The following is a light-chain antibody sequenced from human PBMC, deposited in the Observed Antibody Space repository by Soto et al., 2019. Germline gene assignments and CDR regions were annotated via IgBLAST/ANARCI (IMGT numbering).Light chain of an antibody. V-gene: IGLV2-11*01. Sequence: QSALTQPPSVSGSPGQSVTISCTGTSSDIGGYNYVSWYQQLPGKAPKLMIYDVSKRPSGVPDRFSGSNSGNTASLTISGLQAADEADYYCCSYAGTTHVFGTGTKLTVL. J-gene: IGLJ1*01. CDR2: DVS. CDR1: SSDIGGYNY. CDR3: CSYAGTTHV.